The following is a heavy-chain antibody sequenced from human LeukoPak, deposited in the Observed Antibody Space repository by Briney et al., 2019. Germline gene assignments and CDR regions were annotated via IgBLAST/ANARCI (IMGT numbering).Heavy chain of an antibody. CDR3: AREKGYYYGSGNPAPYYMDV. CDR2: ISAYNGNT. Sequence: ASVTVSCKASGYTFTSYGISWVRQAPGQGLEWMGWISAYNGNTNYAQKLQGRVTMTTDTSTSTAYMELRSLRSDDTAVYYCAREKGYYYGSGNPAPYYMDVWGKGTTVTVSS. D-gene: IGHD3-10*01. CDR1: GYTFTSYG. J-gene: IGHJ6*03. V-gene: IGHV1-18*01.